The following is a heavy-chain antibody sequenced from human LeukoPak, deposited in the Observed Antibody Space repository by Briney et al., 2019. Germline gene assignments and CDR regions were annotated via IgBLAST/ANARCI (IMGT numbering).Heavy chain of an antibody. CDR1: GGTFSSYA. D-gene: IGHD1-7*01. Sequence: ASVKVSCKASGGTFSSYAISWVRQVPGQGLEWMGRIIPIFGTANYAQKFQGRVTITTDESTSTAYMELSSLRSGDTAVYYCARDVVYNWNYEDYWGQGTLVTVSS. CDR2: IIPIFGTA. J-gene: IGHJ4*02. CDR3: ARDVVYNWNYEDY. V-gene: IGHV1-69*05.